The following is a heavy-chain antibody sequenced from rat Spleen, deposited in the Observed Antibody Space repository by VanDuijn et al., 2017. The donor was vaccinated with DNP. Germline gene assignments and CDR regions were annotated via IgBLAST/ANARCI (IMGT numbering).Heavy chain of an antibody. CDR2: INKDSSTI. CDR1: GFTFNYYW. V-gene: IGHV4-2*01. CDR3: AREGDYYDGSFVDSLDA. D-gene: IGHD1-12*02. J-gene: IGHJ4*01. Sequence: EVQLVESGGDLVQPGRSLKLSCVASGFTFNYYWMGWVRQAPGKGLEWIGEINKDSSTINYTPSLKDKFTISRDNAQNTLYLQMSKLGSEDTAIYYWAREGDYYDGSFVDSLDAWGQGTSVTVSS.